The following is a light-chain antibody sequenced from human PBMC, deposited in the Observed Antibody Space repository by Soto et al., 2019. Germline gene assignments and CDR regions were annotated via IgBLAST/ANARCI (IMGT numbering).Light chain of an antibody. CDR2: APS. CDR3: QEYSKWPLFT. V-gene: IGKV3-15*01. J-gene: IGKJ3*01. CDR1: QSVGRN. Sequence: EIVVTQSPGILSVSPGDRATLSCRASQSVGRNLAWYQQKPGQAPTLLIYAPSTRATGLPARFSGSGSGTDFTLTIRSLQSEDFAVYYCQEYSKWPLFTFGPGTRVDIK.